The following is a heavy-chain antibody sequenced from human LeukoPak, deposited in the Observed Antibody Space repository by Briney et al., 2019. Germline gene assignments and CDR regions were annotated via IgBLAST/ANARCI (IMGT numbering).Heavy chain of an antibody. CDR1: GFTFSSYG. Sequence: GGSLRLSCAASGFTFSSYGMHWVRQAPGKGLEWVAFIRYDGSNKYYADSVKGRFTISRDNSKNTLYLQMNSLRAEDTAVYYCARGGSGSYYKPHLDYWGQGTLVTVSS. J-gene: IGHJ4*02. V-gene: IGHV3-30*02. D-gene: IGHD3-10*01. CDR3: ARGGSGSYYKPHLDY. CDR2: IRYDGSNK.